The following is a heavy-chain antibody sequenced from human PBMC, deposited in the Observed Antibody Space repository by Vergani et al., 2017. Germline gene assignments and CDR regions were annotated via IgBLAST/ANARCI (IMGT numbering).Heavy chain of an antibody. CDR1: GFIFSSYG. Sequence: QVQLVESGGGVVQPGRSLRLSCVASGFIFSSYGIHWVRQAPGKGLEWVAVIWYDGSNKYYADSVKGRFTISRDYSKNTLYLQMNSLRAEDTAVYYCARDGSGWSIDYWGQGTLVTVSS. V-gene: IGHV3-33*01. CDR2: IWYDGSNK. CDR3: ARDGSGWSIDY. D-gene: IGHD6-19*01. J-gene: IGHJ4*02.